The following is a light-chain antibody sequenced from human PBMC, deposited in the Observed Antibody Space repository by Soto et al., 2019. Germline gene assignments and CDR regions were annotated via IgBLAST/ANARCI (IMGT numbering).Light chain of an antibody. CDR2: VAS. CDR3: QQFNNWPHT. CDR1: QSVNQT. J-gene: IGKJ2*01. Sequence: EIVLTQSPATLSVSPGERATLSCRASQSVNQTLGWYQQKPGQAPRLLIYVASYRATGIPARFSGSGSGTEYTLTISNLQAEDFAVDYGQQFNNWPHTFGQRTRLEIK. V-gene: IGKV3-15*01.